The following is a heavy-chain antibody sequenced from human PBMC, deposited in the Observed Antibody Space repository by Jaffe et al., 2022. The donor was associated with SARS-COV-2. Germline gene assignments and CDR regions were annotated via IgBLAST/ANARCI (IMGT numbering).Heavy chain of an antibody. CDR3: ARGRDYGDHQEWVSGFDS. CDR2: INQDGSET. V-gene: IGHV3-7*03. Sequence: EVQLVESGGGLVQPGGSLRLSCAASGFTFSSYWMSWVRQIPGKGLEWVANINQDGSETYEVDSVRGRFTISRDNAKNSVHLQMNNVGVDDTARYYCARGRDYGDHQEWVSGFDSWGQGILVTVSA. J-gene: IGHJ4*02. D-gene: IGHD3-16*01. CDR1: GFTFSSYW.